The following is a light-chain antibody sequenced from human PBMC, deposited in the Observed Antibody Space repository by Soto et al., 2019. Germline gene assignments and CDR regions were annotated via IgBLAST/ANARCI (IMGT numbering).Light chain of an antibody. CDR3: RRRSNWPLT. V-gene: IGKV3-11*01. CDR1: QSVSSY. J-gene: IGKJ4*01. Sequence: EIVLTQSPATLSLSPGERATLSCRASQSVSSYLAWYQQKPGQAPRLLIYDASNRATGIPARFSGSGSGTDFTLTISSLEAEDFAVEYGRRRSNWPLTFGGGTKVEIK. CDR2: DAS.